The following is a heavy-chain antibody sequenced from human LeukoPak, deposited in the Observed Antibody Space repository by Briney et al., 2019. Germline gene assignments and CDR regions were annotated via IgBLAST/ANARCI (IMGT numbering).Heavy chain of an antibody. J-gene: IGHJ6*02. CDR3: AREEIAARPYYYYGMDV. V-gene: IGHV1-2*02. CDR2: INPNSGGT. D-gene: IGHD6-6*01. CDR1: GYTFTGYY. Sequence: ASVKVSCKASGYTFTGYYMHWVRQAPGQGLEWMGWINPNSGGTNYAQKFQGRVTMTRDTSISTACMELSRLRSDDTAVYYCAREEIAARPYYYYGMDVWGQGTTVTVSS.